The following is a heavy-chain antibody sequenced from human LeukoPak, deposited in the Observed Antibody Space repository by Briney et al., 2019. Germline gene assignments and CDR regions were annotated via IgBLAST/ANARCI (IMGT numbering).Heavy chain of an antibody. Sequence: GGSLRLSCIASGFTFSNYWMTWVRQAPGKGLEWVAHINQDGSEEHYMDSVKARFTISRDNAKNSLSLQMNSLRAEDTAMYYCVRDGGVSGYDLLDNWGQGTLVTVSS. J-gene: IGHJ4*02. CDR3: VRDGGVSGYDLLDN. CDR2: INQDGSEE. V-gene: IGHV3-7*01. D-gene: IGHD5-12*01. CDR1: GFTFSNYW.